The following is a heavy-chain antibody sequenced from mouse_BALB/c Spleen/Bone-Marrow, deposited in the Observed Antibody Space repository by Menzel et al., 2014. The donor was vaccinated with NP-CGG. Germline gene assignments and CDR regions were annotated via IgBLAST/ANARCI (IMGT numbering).Heavy chain of an antibody. CDR2: INPDSSTI. D-gene: IGHD2-3*01. V-gene: IGHV4-1*02. CDR3: ARLGYYGGFAY. Sequence: VQLKQSGGGLVQPGGSLKLSCAAPGFDFSGFWMGWVRQAPGKGLEWIGEINPDSSTINYTPSLKDRFIISRDNAKNTLYLQMSKVRSEDTALYYCARLGYYGGFAYWGQGTLVTVSA. J-gene: IGHJ3*01. CDR1: GFDFSGFW.